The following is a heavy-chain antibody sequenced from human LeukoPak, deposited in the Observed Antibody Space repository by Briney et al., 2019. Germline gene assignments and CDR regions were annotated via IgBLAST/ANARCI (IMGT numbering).Heavy chain of an antibody. J-gene: IGHJ4*02. CDR1: GYTFTSYD. CDR2: MNPNSGDT. CDR3: ARPRSAYYDSSGYDL. D-gene: IGHD3-22*01. V-gene: IGHV1-8*01. Sequence: ASVKVSCKASGYTFTSYDINWVRQASGQGPEWMGWMNPNSGDTGYAQKFQGRVTMTRSTTTSTAYMELSSLRSEDTAVYFCARPRSAYYDSSGYDLWGQGTQVTVSS.